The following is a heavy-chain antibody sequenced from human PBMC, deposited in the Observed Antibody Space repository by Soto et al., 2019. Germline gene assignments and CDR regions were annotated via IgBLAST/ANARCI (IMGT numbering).Heavy chain of an antibody. J-gene: IGHJ4*02. Sequence: QVQLVQSGAEVKRPGSSVKVSCKASGDTFNFYSINWVRQAPGLGLEWMGRVNPIVSMSNYAQKFQGRVTMTADKSTSTAYMELSTLRSADTAIYYCASSSGSGYRAFDYWGQGALVTVSS. CDR1: GDTFNFYS. CDR2: VNPIVSMS. D-gene: IGHD3-10*01. V-gene: IGHV1-69*02. CDR3: ASSSGSGYRAFDY.